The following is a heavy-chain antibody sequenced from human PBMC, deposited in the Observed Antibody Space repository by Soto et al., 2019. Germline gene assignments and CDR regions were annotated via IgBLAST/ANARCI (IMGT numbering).Heavy chain of an antibody. CDR2: MSHSGGT. V-gene: IGHV4-34*01. J-gene: IGHJ3*02. D-gene: IGHD1-1*01. Sequence: QVQLQQWGAGLLKPSETLSLTCAVYGGFVTSGSYYWSWIRQPPGKGLEWIGEMSHSGGTHFNPSLKRRGTIPGDTSKNQCTLKMSAVTAADTALYYCARVERGTATTVVDAFDIWGPGTMVTVSS. CDR1: GGFVTSGSYY. CDR3: ARVERGTATTVVDAFDI.